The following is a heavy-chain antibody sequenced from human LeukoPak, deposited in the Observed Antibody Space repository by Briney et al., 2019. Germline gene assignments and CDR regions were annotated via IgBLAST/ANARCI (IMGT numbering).Heavy chain of an antibody. CDR2: IYPGDSDT. CDR1: GYSFTSYW. J-gene: IGHJ6*02. CDR3: ARQSTSVDYYYGMDV. V-gene: IGHV5-51*01. D-gene: IGHD1-1*01. Sequence: GESLKISCKGSGYSFTSYWIGWVRQMPEKGLEWMGIIYPGDSDTRYSPSFQGQVTISADKSISTAYLQWSSLKASDTAMYYCARQSTSVDYYYGMDVWGQGTTVTVSS.